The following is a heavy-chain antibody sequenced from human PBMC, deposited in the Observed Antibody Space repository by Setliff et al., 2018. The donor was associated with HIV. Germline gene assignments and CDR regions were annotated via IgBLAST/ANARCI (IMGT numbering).Heavy chain of an antibody. Sequence: SVKVSCKASGGTFSSYAISWVRQAPGQGLEWMGGIIPIFGTANYAQKFQGRVTITTEESTTTAYMELTSLRSEDTAVYFCASASGYCRSGVCYIGVHKTPDKYYCDSWGQGTLVTVSS. CDR3: ASASGYCRSGVCYIGVHKTPDKYYCDS. CDR2: IIPIFGTA. J-gene: IGHJ4*02. D-gene: IGHD2-8*01. V-gene: IGHV1-69*05. CDR1: GGTFSSYA.